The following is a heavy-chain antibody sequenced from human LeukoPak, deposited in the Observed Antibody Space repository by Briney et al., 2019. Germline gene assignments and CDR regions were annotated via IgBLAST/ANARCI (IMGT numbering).Heavy chain of an antibody. CDR1: GFTFSSYA. Sequence: PGKSLRLSCAASGFTFSSYAMHWVRQAPGQGLEWVAVVSSDGSNKYYADSVKGRFTISRDNSKNTLYLQMNSLRADDTAVYYCAKAADSGWYWVDYWGQGTLVTVSS. V-gene: IGHV3-30*18. J-gene: IGHJ4*02. D-gene: IGHD6-19*01. CDR2: VSSDGSNK. CDR3: AKAADSGWYWVDY.